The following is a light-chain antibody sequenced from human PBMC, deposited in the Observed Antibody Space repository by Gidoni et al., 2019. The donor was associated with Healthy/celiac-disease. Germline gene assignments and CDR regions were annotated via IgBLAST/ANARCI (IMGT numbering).Light chain of an antibody. CDR2: GAS. V-gene: IGKV3-15*01. CDR3: QQYHNWPRT. Sequence: EIVMTQSPATLSVSPGERATLSCRASQSVSSNLAWYQQKPGQAPRLLIYGASTRATGIPARFSGSGSGTEFTLTISSLQSEDFAVSSCQQYHNWPRTFGQGTKVEIK. CDR1: QSVSSN. J-gene: IGKJ1*01.